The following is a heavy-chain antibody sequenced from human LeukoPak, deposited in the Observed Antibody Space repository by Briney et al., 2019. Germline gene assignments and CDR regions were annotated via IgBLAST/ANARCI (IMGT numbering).Heavy chain of an antibody. D-gene: IGHD3-9*01. CDR3: ARGTTYYDILTGYSTGGYYFGY. V-gene: IGHV4-4*02. J-gene: IGHJ4*02. CDR2: IYHSGST. CDR1: GGSISSSNW. Sequence: KPSETLSLTCAVSGGSISSSNWWSWVRQPPGKGLEWIGEIYHSGSTNYNPSLKSRVTISVDKSKNQFSLKLSSVTAADTAVYYCARGTTYYDILTGYSTGGYYFGYWGQGTLVTVSS.